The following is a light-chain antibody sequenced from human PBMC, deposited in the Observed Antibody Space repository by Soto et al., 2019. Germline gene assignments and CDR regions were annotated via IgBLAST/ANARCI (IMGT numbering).Light chain of an antibody. V-gene: IGKV3-15*01. CDR1: QVLTTK. CDR2: GAS. Sequence: EIVMTQSPATLSVSPGEGATLSCRASQVLTTKLAWYQQKPGQAPRLLIYGASTRATGIPARFSGSGSGTEFTLTISSLQSEDFAVYYCQQYNTWPRTFGQGTKVEIK. CDR3: QQYNTWPRT. J-gene: IGKJ1*01.